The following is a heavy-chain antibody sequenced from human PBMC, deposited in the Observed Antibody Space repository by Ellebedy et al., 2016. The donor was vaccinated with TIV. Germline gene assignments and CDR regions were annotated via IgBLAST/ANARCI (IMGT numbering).Heavy chain of an antibody. J-gene: IGHJ4*01. CDR1: GGSXPSRSXF. V-gene: IGHV4-39*07. D-gene: IGHD3-10*01. Sequence: MPSETLSLTCTVSGGSXPSRSXFWGSPRQPPXXGLEWIGSIYYSGTSQYNPSLESRVTISIDASKDQFSRRMSSLTAADTAIYYCARGYYNGGHNFSPTXWGQGTLVTVSS. CDR2: IYYSGTS. CDR3: ARGYYNGGHNFSPTX.